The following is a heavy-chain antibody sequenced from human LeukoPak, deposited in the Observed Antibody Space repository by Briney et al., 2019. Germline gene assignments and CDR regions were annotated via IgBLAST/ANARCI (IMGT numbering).Heavy chain of an antibody. V-gene: IGHV1-18*01. CDR1: GGTFSSYT. Sequence: EASVKVSCKASGGTFSSYTISWVRQAPGQGLEWMGWISAYNGNTNYAQKLQGRVTMTTDTSTSTAYMELRSLRSDDTAVYYCARHRQQLSDFDYWGQGTLVTVSS. J-gene: IGHJ4*02. D-gene: IGHD6-13*01. CDR3: ARHRQQLSDFDY. CDR2: ISAYNGNT.